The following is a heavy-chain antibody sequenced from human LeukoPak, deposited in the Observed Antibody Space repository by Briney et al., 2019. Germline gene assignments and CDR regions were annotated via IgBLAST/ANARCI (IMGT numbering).Heavy chain of an antibody. CDR1: GFTFSSYS. J-gene: IGHJ6*02. CDR2: ISSSSSTI. D-gene: IGHD3-10*01. Sequence: GGSLRLSCAASGFTFSSYSMNWVRQAPGKGLEWVSYISSSSSTIYYADSVKGRFTISRDNAKNSLYLQMNSLRAEDTAVYYCARDHLLLWFGELFDYYYGMDVWGQGTTVTVSS. V-gene: IGHV3-48*04. CDR3: ARDHLLLWFGELFDYYYGMDV.